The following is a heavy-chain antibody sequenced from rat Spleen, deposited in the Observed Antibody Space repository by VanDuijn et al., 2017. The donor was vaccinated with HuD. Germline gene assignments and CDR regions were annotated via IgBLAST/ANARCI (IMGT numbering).Heavy chain of an antibody. Sequence: EVRLVESGGGLVQPGRSLQVSCAASGFTFSKYGMHWIRQAPTKGLEWVASISPSGVSSYYRDSVKDRFTISRDNAKSTLYLQMDSLRSEDTATYYCATPIITTSAYWGQGTLVTVSS. J-gene: IGHJ3*01. D-gene: IGHD1-10*01. V-gene: IGHV5-19*01. CDR1: GFTFSKYG. CDR2: ISPSGVSS. CDR3: ATPIITTSAY.